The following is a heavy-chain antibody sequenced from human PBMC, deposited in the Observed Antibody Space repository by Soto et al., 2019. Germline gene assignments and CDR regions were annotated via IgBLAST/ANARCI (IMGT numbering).Heavy chain of an antibody. CDR3: ARDLITMVRGVTDYYYGMDV. CDR2: ISAYNGNT. CDR1: GYTFTGYG. Sequence: GXSVKVSCKASGYTFTGYGISWVRQAPGQGLEWMGWISAYNGNTNYAQKLQGRVTMTTDTSTSTAYMELRSLRSDDTAVYYCARDLITMVRGVTDYYYGMDVWGQGTTVTVS. J-gene: IGHJ6*02. D-gene: IGHD3-10*01. V-gene: IGHV1-18*01.